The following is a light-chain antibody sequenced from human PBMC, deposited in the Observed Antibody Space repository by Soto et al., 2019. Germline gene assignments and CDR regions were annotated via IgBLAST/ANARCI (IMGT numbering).Light chain of an antibody. V-gene: IGLV2-14*01. J-gene: IGLJ1*01. Sequence: QSELTRPASVSGSPGQSITISCTGTSSDVGGYNYVSWYQQHPGKAPKLMIYDVSNRPSGVSNRLSGSKSGNTASLTISGLQAEDEADYYCSSYTSSSTLFGTGTKVTVL. CDR1: SSDVGGYNY. CDR3: SSYTSSSTL. CDR2: DVS.